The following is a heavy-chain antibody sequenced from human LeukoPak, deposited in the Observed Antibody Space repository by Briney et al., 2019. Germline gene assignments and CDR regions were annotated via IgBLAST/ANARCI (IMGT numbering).Heavy chain of an antibody. CDR3: ARGLWFGELYNYGMDV. CDR1: GGSISSYY. V-gene: IGHV4-59*01. J-gene: IGHJ6*02. D-gene: IGHD3-10*01. CDR2: IYYSGST. Sequence: SETLSLTCSVSGGSISSYYWSWIRQPPGKGLEWIGYIYYSGSTNYNPSLKSRVTISVDTSKNQFSLKLSSVTAADTAVYYCARGLWFGELYNYGMDVWGQGTTVTVSS.